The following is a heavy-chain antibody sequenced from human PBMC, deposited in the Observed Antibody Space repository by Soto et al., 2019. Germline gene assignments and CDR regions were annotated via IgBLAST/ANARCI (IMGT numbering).Heavy chain of an antibody. CDR1: GFTFSSYA. CDR2: ISGSGGST. J-gene: IGHJ4*02. CDR3: AKDEEDSIYDFWSGIDY. Sequence: EVQLLESGGGLVQPGGSLRLSCAASGFTFSSYAMSWVRQAPGKGLEWVSAISGSGGSTYYADSVKGRFTISRDNSKNTLCLQMNSLRAEDTAVYYCAKDEEDSIYDFWSGIDYWGQGTLVTVSS. V-gene: IGHV3-23*01. D-gene: IGHD3-3*01.